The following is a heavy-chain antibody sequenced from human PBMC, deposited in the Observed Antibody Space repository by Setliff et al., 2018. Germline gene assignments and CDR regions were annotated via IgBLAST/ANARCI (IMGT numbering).Heavy chain of an antibody. D-gene: IGHD2-8*01. CDR1: GFSITNGYY. Sequence: SETLSLTCAVSGFSITNGYYWGWIRQSPGKQLEWIGNIFQSGITFYNPSLKSRVTISLDPSQNQFSLKLRSVTAADTAVYFCARDPGFHSGTWCLGDWGQGTQVTVSS. CDR2: IFQSGIT. V-gene: IGHV4-38-2*02. J-gene: IGHJ4*02. CDR3: ARDPGFHSGTWCLGD.